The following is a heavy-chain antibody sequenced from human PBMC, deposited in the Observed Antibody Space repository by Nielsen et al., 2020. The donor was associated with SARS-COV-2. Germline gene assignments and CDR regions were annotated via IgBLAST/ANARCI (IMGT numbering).Heavy chain of an antibody. CDR3: ASRDPTQLYGGNSGAGY. D-gene: IGHD4-23*01. CDR1: GFTFDDYA. V-gene: IGHV3-9*01. Sequence: GGSLRLSCAASGFTFDDYAMHWVRQAPGKGLEWVSGISWNSGSIGYADSVKGRFTISRDNAKNSLYLQMNSLRAEDTAVYYCASRDPTQLYGGNSGAGYWGQGTLVTVSS. J-gene: IGHJ4*02. CDR2: ISWNSGSI.